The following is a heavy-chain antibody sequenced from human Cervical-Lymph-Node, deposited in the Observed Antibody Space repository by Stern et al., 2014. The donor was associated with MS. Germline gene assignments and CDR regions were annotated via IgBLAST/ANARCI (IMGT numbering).Heavy chain of an antibody. J-gene: IGHJ4*02. V-gene: IGHV3-23*04. CDR1: GFPFSSYA. CDR2: ISGSGGST. D-gene: IGHD7-27*01. Sequence: QLVQSGGGFVQPGGSLRLSCAASGFPFSSYAMRWVRQAPGQGLGWVSAISGSGGSTYYADSVKGRFTISRDNSKNTLYLQMNSLRAEDTAVYYCAKPLTGITYFDYWGQGTLVTVSS. CDR3: AKPLTGITYFDY.